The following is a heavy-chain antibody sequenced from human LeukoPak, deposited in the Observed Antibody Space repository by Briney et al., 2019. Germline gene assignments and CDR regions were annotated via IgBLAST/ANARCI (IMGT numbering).Heavy chain of an antibody. Sequence: PSETLSLTCTVSGGSISSSSYYWGWIRQPPGKGLEWIGSIYYSGSTYYNPSLKSRVTISVDMSKNQFSLKLSSVTAADTAVYCCARHGREWLVQRAFDIWGQGTMVTVSS. CDR1: GGSISSSSYY. D-gene: IGHD6-19*01. V-gene: IGHV4-39*01. CDR2: IYYSGST. CDR3: ARHGREWLVQRAFDI. J-gene: IGHJ3*02.